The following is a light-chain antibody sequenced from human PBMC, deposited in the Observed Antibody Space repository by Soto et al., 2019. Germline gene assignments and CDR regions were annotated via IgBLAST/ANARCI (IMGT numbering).Light chain of an antibody. CDR2: ENN. Sequence: QSLLTLPPSASGTPGQRFTISCSGSISNIAFNPVNRYQHLPGTAPKVLVYENNRRPSGVPARFSGSKYGTSASLATSGLQSEDEADYFCATWDTILNGFVFGTGTKVTVL. V-gene: IGLV1-44*01. CDR3: ATWDTILNGFV. CDR1: ISNIAFNP. J-gene: IGLJ1*01.